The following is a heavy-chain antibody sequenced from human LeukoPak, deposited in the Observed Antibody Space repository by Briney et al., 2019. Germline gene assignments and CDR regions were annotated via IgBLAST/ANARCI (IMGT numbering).Heavy chain of an antibody. D-gene: IGHD4-17*01. J-gene: IGHJ4*02. V-gene: IGHV3-30*03. Sequence: QPGGSLRLSCAASGFTFSSYGMHWVRQAPGKGLEWVAVISYDGSNKYYADSVKGRFTISRDNSKNTLYLQMNSLRAEDTAVYYCARSLRRGATVTTNFDYWGQGTLVTVSS. CDR3: ARSLRRGATVTTNFDY. CDR2: ISYDGSNK. CDR1: GFTFSSYG.